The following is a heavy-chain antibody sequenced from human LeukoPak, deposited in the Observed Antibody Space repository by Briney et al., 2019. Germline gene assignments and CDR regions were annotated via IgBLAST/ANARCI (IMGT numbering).Heavy chain of an antibody. CDR3: ARDNFARGWNFDY. D-gene: IGHD2-15*01. Sequence: SETLSLTCSDSDDSISSGGYYGGSIRQPPGKGLEWIGNIYYSGNTYYNPSLKSRVTISVDMSKNQFSLRLSSVTAADTAVYYCARDNFARGWNFDYWGQGTLVTVSS. CDR1: DDSISSGGYY. V-gene: IGHV4-39*07. CDR2: IYYSGNT. J-gene: IGHJ4*02.